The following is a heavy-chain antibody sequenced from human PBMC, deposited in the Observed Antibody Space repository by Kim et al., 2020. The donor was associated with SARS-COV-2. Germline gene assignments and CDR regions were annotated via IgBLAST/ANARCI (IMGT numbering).Heavy chain of an antibody. CDR1: GFTFSSYS. CDR3: AREEISITHEYGMDV. D-gene: IGHD3-3*01. CDR2: ISSSSSYI. V-gene: IGHV3-21*01. J-gene: IGHJ6*02. Sequence: GGSLRLSCAASGFTFSSYSMNWVRQAPGKGLEWVSSISSSSSYIYYADSVKGRFTISRDNAKNSLYLQMNSLRAEDTAVYYCAREEISITHEYGMDVWGQGTTVTVSS.